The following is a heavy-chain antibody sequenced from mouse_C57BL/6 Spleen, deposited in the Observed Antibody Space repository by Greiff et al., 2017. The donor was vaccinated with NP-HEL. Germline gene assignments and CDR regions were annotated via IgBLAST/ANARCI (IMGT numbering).Heavy chain of an antibody. CDR2: IYPGDGDT. Sequence: VQLVESGPELVKPGASVKISCKASGYAFSSSWMNWVKQRPGKGLEWIGRIYPGDGDTNYNGKFKGKATLTADKSSSTAYMQLSSLTSEDSAVYFCARLDGNYGYFDVWGTGTTVTVSS. J-gene: IGHJ1*03. D-gene: IGHD2-1*01. V-gene: IGHV1-82*01. CDR3: ARLDGNYGYFDV. CDR1: GYAFSSSW.